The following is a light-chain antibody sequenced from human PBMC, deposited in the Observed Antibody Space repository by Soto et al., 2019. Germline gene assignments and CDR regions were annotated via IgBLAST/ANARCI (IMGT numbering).Light chain of an antibody. Sequence: EIVLTQSPATLSLSPGERATLSCRASQSVSSYLAWYQQKPGQAPRLLIYDTSNRATGIPARFSGSGSGTDFTLTISSLEPEDFAVYLSQQRSNWPLTFGGGTKVEIK. J-gene: IGKJ4*01. CDR2: DTS. CDR1: QSVSSY. V-gene: IGKV3-11*01. CDR3: QQRSNWPLT.